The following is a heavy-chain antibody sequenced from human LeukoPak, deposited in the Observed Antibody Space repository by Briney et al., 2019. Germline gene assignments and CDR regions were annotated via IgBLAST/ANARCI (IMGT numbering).Heavy chain of an antibody. V-gene: IGHV1-18*04. Sequence: ASVKVSCKASGYTFTSYGISWVRQAPGQGLEWMGWINAYNGNTNYAQKLQGRVTMTTDTSTSTACMELRSLRSDDTAVYYCARDSYDILTGYQDWFDPWGQGTLVTVSS. D-gene: IGHD3-9*01. J-gene: IGHJ5*02. CDR2: INAYNGNT. CDR1: GYTFTSYG. CDR3: ARDSYDILTGYQDWFDP.